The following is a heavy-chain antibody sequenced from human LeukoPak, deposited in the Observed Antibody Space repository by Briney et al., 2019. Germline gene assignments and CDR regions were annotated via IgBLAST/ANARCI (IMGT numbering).Heavy chain of an antibody. J-gene: IGHJ4*02. Sequence: GGSLRLSCAASGFTFSDYYMSWIRQAPGKGLEWVSYISSSGSTIYYADSVKGRFTISRDDAKNSLYLQMNSLRAEDTAVYYCARATYYYDSSGYLYFDYWGQGTLVTVSS. V-gene: IGHV3-11*01. CDR1: GFTFSDYY. CDR3: ARATYYYDSSGYLYFDY. D-gene: IGHD3-22*01. CDR2: ISSSGSTI.